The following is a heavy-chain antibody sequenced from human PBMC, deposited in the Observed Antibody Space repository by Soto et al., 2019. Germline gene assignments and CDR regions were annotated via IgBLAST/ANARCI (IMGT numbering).Heavy chain of an antibody. Sequence: SVKVSCKASGYTFTSYYINWARHATGQGLEWMGWMNPNSGNTGYAQKFQGRVTMTRNTSISTAYMELSSLRSEDTAVYYCARGRHDYIWGSYRYPMDYWGQGTLVTVSS. D-gene: IGHD3-16*02. CDR1: GYTFTSYY. V-gene: IGHV1-8*01. CDR3: ARGRHDYIWGSYRYPMDY. CDR2: MNPNSGNT. J-gene: IGHJ4*02.